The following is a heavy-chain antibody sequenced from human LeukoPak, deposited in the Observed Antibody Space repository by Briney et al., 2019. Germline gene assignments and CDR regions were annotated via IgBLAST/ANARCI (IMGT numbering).Heavy chain of an antibody. D-gene: IGHD4-17*01. CDR2: ISSSSTYI. CDR3: ARDPWTNYGDYVRFDY. Sequence: GGSLRLSCAASGFTFSYYNMNWVRQAPGKGLEWVSCISSSSTYIYYADSVKGRFTISRDNAKNSLYLEMNSLRAEDTAVYYCARDPWTNYGDYVRFDYWGQGTLVTVSS. CDR1: GFTFSYYN. V-gene: IGHV3-21*01. J-gene: IGHJ4*02.